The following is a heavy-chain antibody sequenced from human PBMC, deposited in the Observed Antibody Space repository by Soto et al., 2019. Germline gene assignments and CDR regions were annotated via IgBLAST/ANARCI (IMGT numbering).Heavy chain of an antibody. D-gene: IGHD3-22*01. J-gene: IGHJ5*02. CDR1: GFTFSSYA. CDR2: ISGSDGST. Sequence: PGGSLRLSCAASGFTFSSYAMSWVRQAPGKGLEWVSAISGSDGSTYYADSVKGRFTISRDNSKNTLYLQMNSLRAEDTAVYYCAKGDYYDSSGYFDPWGQGILVTVSS. CDR3: AKGDYYDSSGYFDP. V-gene: IGHV3-23*01.